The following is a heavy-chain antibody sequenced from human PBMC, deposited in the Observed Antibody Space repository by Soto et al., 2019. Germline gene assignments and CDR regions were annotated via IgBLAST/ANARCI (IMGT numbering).Heavy chain of an antibody. CDR3: ARSMVRGASYFDY. CDR1: GFTFSSYG. CDR2: IWYDGSNK. Sequence: QVQLVESGGGVVQPGRSLRLSCAASGFTFSSYGMHWVRQAPGKGLEWVAVIWYDGSNKYYADSVKGRFTISRDNSKNTLYLQMNSLRAEDTAVYYCARSMVRGASYFDYWGQGTLVTVSS. D-gene: IGHD3-10*01. V-gene: IGHV3-33*01. J-gene: IGHJ4*02.